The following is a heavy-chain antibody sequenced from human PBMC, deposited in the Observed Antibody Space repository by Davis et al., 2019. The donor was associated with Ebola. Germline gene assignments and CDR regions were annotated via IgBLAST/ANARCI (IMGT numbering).Heavy chain of an antibody. CDR2: IRQDGSEK. V-gene: IGHV3-7*01. Sequence: GGSLRLSCAASGFTFSSYWMSWVRQAPGKGLEWVANIRQDGSEKQYVGSVEGRFTISRDNAKNSLYLQMNSLRVEDTGVYYCARFSRGEWENYWGQGTLVTVSS. CDR3: ARFSRGEWENY. J-gene: IGHJ4*02. D-gene: IGHD1-26*01. CDR1: GFTFSSYW.